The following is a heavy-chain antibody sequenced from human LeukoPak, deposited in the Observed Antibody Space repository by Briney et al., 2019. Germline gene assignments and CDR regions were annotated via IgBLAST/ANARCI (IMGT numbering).Heavy chain of an antibody. Sequence: SETLSLTCTVSGGSISRYYWSWIRQPPGKGPECIGYDSYSGRTNHNPSLKSRVTISADTSKNQFSLKLTSVTAADTAVYYCARHERGAENLDYWGQGTLVTVSS. CDR2: DSYSGRT. CDR3: ARHERGAENLDY. J-gene: IGHJ4*02. V-gene: IGHV4-59*08. CDR1: GGSISRYY. D-gene: IGHD1-1*01.